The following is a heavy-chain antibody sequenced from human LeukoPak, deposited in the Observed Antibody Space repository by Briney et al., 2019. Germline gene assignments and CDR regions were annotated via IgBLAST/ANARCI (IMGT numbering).Heavy chain of an antibody. CDR1: GFTFSSYW. CDR2: IKQDGSEK. Sequence: QAGGSLRLSCAASGFTFSSYWMSWVRQAPGKGLEWVANIKQDGSEKYYVDSVKGRFTISRDNAKNSLYLQMNSLKTEDTAVYYCIRLRYYDTSAYYDHWGQGTLVTVSS. V-gene: IGHV3-7*03. D-gene: IGHD3-22*01. CDR3: IRLRYYDTSAYYDH. J-gene: IGHJ5*02.